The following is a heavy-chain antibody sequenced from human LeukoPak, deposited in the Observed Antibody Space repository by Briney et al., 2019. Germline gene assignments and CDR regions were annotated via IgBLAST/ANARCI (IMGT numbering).Heavy chain of an antibody. CDR3: ATDRRHGDPLQGRY. CDR1: GYTLTEVS. V-gene: IGHV1-24*01. J-gene: IGHJ4*02. CDR2: FDPEDGET. D-gene: IGHD4-17*01. Sequence: GASVKVSCKVSGYTLTEVSMHWVRQVPGKGLEWMGGFDPEDGETIYAQKFQGRVTMTEDTSTDTAYMELSSLRSEDTAVYYCATDRRHGDPLQGRYWGQGTLVTVSS.